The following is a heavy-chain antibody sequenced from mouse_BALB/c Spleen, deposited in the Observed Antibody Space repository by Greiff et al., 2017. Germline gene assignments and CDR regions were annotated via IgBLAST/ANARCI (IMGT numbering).Heavy chain of an antibody. Sequence: VQLQQSGAELVKPGASVKLSCTASGFNIKDTYMHWVKQRPEQGLEWIGRIDPANGNTKYDPKFQGKATITADTSSNTAYLQLSSLTSEDTAVYYCAHYYGSSYAMDYWGQGTSVTVSS. CDR3: AHYYGSSYAMDY. J-gene: IGHJ4*01. D-gene: IGHD1-1*01. CDR2: IDPANGNT. CDR1: GFNIKDTY. V-gene: IGHV14-3*02.